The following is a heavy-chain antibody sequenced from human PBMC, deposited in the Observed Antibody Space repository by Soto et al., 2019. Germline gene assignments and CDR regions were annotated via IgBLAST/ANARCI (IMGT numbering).Heavy chain of an antibody. V-gene: IGHV5-51*01. D-gene: IGHD1-7*01. Sequence: EVQLVQSGAEVKKPGESLKISCKGSGYSFTSYWIGWVRQMPGKGLEWMGIIYPGDSDTRYSPSFQGQVTISADKSISTAYLQWSSLKASDTAMYYCARHPKKNWNSTHPDYYYYMDVWGKGTTVTVSS. CDR1: GYSFTSYW. J-gene: IGHJ6*03. CDR3: ARHPKKNWNSTHPDYYYYMDV. CDR2: IYPGDSDT.